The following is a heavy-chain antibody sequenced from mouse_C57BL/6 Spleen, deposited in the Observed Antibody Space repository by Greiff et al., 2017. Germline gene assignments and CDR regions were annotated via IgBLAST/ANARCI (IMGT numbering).Heavy chain of an antibody. CDR3: ARDPYYSNYFDY. Sequence: EVQLVESGPGLVKPSQSLSLTCSVTGYSITSGYYWNWIRQFPGNKLEWMGYISYDGSNNYNPSLKNRISITRDTSKNQFFLKLNSVTTEDTATYYCARDPYYSNYFDYWGQGTTLTVSS. CDR2: ISYDGSN. V-gene: IGHV3-6*01. J-gene: IGHJ2*01. D-gene: IGHD2-5*01. CDR1: GYSITSGYY.